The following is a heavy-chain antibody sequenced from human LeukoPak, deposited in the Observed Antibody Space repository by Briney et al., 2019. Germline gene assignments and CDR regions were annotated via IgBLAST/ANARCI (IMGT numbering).Heavy chain of an antibody. CDR2: IWYDGSDK. V-gene: IGHV3-33*01. CDR1: GFTFSSYG. J-gene: IGHJ3*02. Sequence: GGSLRLSCVASGFTFSSYGMHWVRQAPGKGLEWVAVIWYDGSDKYYADSVKGRFTNSRDNSKNTLYLQMNSLGAEDTAVYYCAREKNDGFDIWGQGTMVTVSS. CDR3: AREKNDGFDI.